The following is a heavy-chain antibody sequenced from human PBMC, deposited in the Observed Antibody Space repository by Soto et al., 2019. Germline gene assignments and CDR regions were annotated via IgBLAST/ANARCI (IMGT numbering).Heavy chain of an antibody. D-gene: IGHD2-2*01. Sequence: SSVKVSCNASGGTFSSYAISWVRQAPGQGLEWMGGIIPIFGTANYAQKLQGRVTITADESTSTAYMELRSLRSEDTAVYYCARGTTPAASLAGLDYWGQGTLVTVSS. CDR2: IIPIFGTA. V-gene: IGHV1-69*13. CDR3: ARGTTPAASLAGLDY. CDR1: GGTFSSYA. J-gene: IGHJ4*02.